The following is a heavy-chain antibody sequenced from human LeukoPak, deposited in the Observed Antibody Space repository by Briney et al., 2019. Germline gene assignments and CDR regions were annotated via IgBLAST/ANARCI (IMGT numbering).Heavy chain of an antibody. V-gene: IGHV4-4*09. CDR2: IYTSGST. CDR1: GGSISSYY. D-gene: IGHD6-13*01. J-gene: IGHJ6*03. CDR3: ARSRAAGTWMYYYSCYMYV. Sequence: PSETLSLTCTVSGGSISSYYWSWIRQPPGKGLEWIGYIYTSGSTNYNPSLKSRVTISVDTSKNQYSLKLSSVTAADTAVYYCARSRAAGTWMYYYSCYMYVWGKGTTVTVSS.